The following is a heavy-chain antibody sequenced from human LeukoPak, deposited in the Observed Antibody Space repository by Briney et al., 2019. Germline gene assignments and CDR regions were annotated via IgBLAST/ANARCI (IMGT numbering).Heavy chain of an antibody. V-gene: IGHV2-5*01. CDR3: AHSYYDSSAPQPFDY. D-gene: IGHD3-22*01. J-gene: IGHJ4*02. CDR2: IYWNDDK. CDR1: GFSLSTSGVG. Sequence: SGPTLVKNTQTLTLTCTFSGFSLSTSGVGVGWIRQPPGKALEWLALIYWNDDKRYSPSLKSRLTITKDTSKNQVVLTMTNMDPVDTATYYCAHSYYDSSAPQPFDYWGQGTLVTVSS.